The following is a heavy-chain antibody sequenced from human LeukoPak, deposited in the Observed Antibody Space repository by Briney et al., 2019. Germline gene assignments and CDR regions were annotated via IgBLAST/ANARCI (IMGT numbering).Heavy chain of an antibody. CDR1: GFTVSSNY. J-gene: IGHJ4*02. D-gene: IGHD3-10*01. CDR2: IYSGGST. Sequence: PGGSLRLSCAASGFTVSSNYMSWVRQAPGKGLEWVSVIYSGGSTYYADSVKGRFTISRDNSQNTLYLQMNSLRAEDTAIYYCAKHYGSGTYYNYLDYWGQGTLVTVSS. CDR3: AKHYGSGTYYNYLDY. V-gene: IGHV3-53*01.